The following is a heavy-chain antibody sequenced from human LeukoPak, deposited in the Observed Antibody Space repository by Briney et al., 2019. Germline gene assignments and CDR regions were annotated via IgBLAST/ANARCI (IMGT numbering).Heavy chain of an antibody. CDR1: GFPFSTYG. J-gene: IGHJ4*02. Sequence: GGSLRLSCAASGFPFSTYGMHWVRQAPGKGLEWVAVIWYDGSNKYYADSVKGRFTISRDNSENTLYLQMNSLRAEDTAVYYCARASGSYDYWGQGTLVTVSS. D-gene: IGHD1-26*01. CDR3: ARASGSYDY. CDR2: IWYDGSNK. V-gene: IGHV3-33*01.